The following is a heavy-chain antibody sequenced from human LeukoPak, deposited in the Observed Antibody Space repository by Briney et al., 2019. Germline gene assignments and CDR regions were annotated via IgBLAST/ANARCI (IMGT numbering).Heavy chain of an antibody. CDR2: ISSSSSTI. D-gene: IGHD3-3*01. V-gene: IGHV3-48*01. CDR3: ASDASDFWSGYYSYYSYGMDV. CDR1: GFTFSSYS. Sequence: GGSLRLSCAASGFTFSSYSMSWVRQAPGKGLEWVSYISSSSSTIYYADSVKGRFTISRDNAKNSLYLQMNSLSAEDTAVYYCASDASDFWSGYYSYYSYGMDVWGQGTTVTVSS. J-gene: IGHJ6*02.